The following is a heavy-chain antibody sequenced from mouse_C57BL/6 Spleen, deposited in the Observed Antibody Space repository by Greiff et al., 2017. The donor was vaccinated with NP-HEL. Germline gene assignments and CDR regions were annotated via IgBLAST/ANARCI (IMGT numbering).Heavy chain of an antibody. V-gene: IGHV1-62-3*01. D-gene: IGHD2-4*01. CDR2: IDPNSGGT. Sequence: QVQLQQPGAELVKPGASVKLSSKASGCTFTSYWMHWVKQRPGRGLEWIGRIDPNSGGTKYNEKFKSKATLTVDKPSSTAYMQLSSLTSEDSAVYYCARGERIYYDYDGGYAMDYWGQGTSVTVSS. J-gene: IGHJ4*01. CDR3: ARGERIYYDYDGGYAMDY. CDR1: GCTFTSYW.